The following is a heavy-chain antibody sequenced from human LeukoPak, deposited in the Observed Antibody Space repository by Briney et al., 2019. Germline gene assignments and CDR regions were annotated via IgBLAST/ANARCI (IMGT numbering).Heavy chain of an antibody. Sequence: SETLSLTCAVYGGSFSGYYWSWIRQPPGKGLEWIGEINHSGSTNYNPSLKSRVTISVDTSKNQFSLKLSSVTAADTAVCYCARALPRGFWSVYPLFDPWGQGTLVTVSS. J-gene: IGHJ5*02. CDR2: INHSGST. D-gene: IGHD3-3*01. V-gene: IGHV4-34*01. CDR3: ARALPRGFWSVYPLFDP. CDR1: GGSFSGYY.